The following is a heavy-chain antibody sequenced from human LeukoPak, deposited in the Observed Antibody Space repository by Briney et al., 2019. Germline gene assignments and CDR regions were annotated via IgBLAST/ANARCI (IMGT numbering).Heavy chain of an antibody. CDR1: GYSISSGYY. Sequence: SETLSLTCTVSGYSISSGYYWGWIRQPPGKGLEWIGNMYHSGSTYYNPSLKSRVTTSVDTSKNQFSLKLSSVTAADTALYYCAREMDDSSGYSPAEYFQHWGQGTLVTVSS. V-gene: IGHV4-38-2*02. J-gene: IGHJ1*01. CDR2: MYHSGST. CDR3: AREMDDSSGYSPAEYFQH. D-gene: IGHD3-22*01.